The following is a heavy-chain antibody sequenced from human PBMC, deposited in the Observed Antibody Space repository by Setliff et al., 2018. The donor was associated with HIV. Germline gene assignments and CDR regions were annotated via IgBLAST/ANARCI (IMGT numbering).Heavy chain of an antibody. V-gene: IGHV1-3*01. CDR3: ARDGCSGQSCYLYNWLSLGAFDY. D-gene: IGHD1-1*01. Sequence: ASVKVSCKASGYSFTNHAVHWVRQAPGQRLEWMGWIKVGSGNTQYSKEFQGRVTITRDTSATTAYMELSSLTSEDTAVYYCARDGCSGQSCYLYNWLSLGAFDYWGQGTLVTVSS. J-gene: IGHJ4*02. CDR2: IKVGSGNT. CDR1: GYSFTNHA.